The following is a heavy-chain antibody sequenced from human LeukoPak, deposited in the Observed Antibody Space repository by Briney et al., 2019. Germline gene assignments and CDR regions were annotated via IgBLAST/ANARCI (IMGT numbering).Heavy chain of an antibody. CDR2: INSDGINT. Sequence: GGSLRHSCAGSGFTFSNYWMHRVRQAPGKGLVWVSRINSDGINTSYADSVKGRFTISRDNAKNALYLQMNSLRAEDTALYYCAKDISPGSGVVTGIGPYWYFDLWGRGTLVTVSS. CDR1: GFTFSNYW. J-gene: IGHJ2*01. V-gene: IGHV3-74*01. D-gene: IGHD2-21*02. CDR3: AKDISPGSGVVTGIGPYWYFDL.